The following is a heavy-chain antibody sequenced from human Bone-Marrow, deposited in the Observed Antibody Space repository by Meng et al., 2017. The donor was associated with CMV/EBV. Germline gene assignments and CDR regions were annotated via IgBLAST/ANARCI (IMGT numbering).Heavy chain of an antibody. CDR3: ARGLFDGTTYYNSFDF. J-gene: IGHJ4*02. V-gene: IGHV3-66*02. CDR2: FYSGPTT. CDR1: GIIVSNNY. D-gene: IGHD2/OR15-2a*01. Sequence: EVRLGESGGGLVRPGGSLRLSCAASGIIVSNNYVTWVRQAPGKGLEWASVFYSGPTTYFADSVKGRFTLSRDDSKNTLYLQMSRLRVEDTAVYYCARGLFDGTTYYNSFDFWGQGTLVTVSS.